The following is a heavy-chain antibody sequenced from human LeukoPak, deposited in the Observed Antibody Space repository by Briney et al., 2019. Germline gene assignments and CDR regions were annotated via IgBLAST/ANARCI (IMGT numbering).Heavy chain of an antibody. CDR2: ISGTSSYI. Sequence: PGGSLRLSCAASGFTFSSYSMNWVRQAPGKGLEWVSSISGTSSYIYYADSVKGRFTISRDTARKSLYLQMNSLRAEDTAVYYCAKVSDVVVVAATPTWFDPWGQGTLVTVSS. D-gene: IGHD2-15*01. V-gene: IGHV3-21*01. J-gene: IGHJ5*02. CDR3: AKVSDVVVVAATPTWFDP. CDR1: GFTFSSYS.